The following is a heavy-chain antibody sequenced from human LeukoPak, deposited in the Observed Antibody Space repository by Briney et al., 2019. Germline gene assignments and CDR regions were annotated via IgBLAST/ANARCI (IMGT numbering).Heavy chain of an antibody. CDR2: IKSKTDGGTT. CDR3: TTDVDTANDY. CDR1: GFTFSNAW. V-gene: IGHV3-15*01. Sequence: PGGSLRLSCAASGFTFSNAWMSWVRQAPGKGLEWAGRIKSKTDGGTTDYAAPVKGRFTISRDDPKNTLYLQMNSLKTEDTAVYYCTTDVDTANDYWGPGNLVTVSS. J-gene: IGHJ4*02. D-gene: IGHD5-18*01.